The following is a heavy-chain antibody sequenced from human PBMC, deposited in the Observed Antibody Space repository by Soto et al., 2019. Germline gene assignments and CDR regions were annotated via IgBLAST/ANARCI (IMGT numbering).Heavy chain of an antibody. V-gene: IGHV3-30-3*01. D-gene: IGHD6-19*01. Sequence: ESGGGVVQPGRSLRLSCAASGFTFSSYAMHWVRQAPGKGLEWVAVISYDGSNKYYADSVKGRFTISRDNSKNTLYLQMNSLRAEDTAVYYCARGDSSGWYYYYYGMDVWGQGTTVTVSS. CDR3: ARGDSSGWYYYYYGMDV. CDR2: ISYDGSNK. CDR1: GFTFSSYA. J-gene: IGHJ6*02.